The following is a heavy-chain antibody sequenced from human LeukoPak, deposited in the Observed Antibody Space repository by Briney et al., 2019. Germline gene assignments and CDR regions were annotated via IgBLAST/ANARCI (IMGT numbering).Heavy chain of an antibody. CDR3: AKDRVPDSGYDIDY. D-gene: IGHD5-12*01. J-gene: IGHJ4*02. CDR1: GFTFSGYG. Sequence: PGGSLRLSCAASGFTFSGYGMYWVRQAPRKGLEWVAGIYGGGGVIKYADSVKGRFTISRDNSENILYLQMDSLRVEGTAMYYCAKDRVPDSGYDIDYWGQGTLVTVSS. V-gene: IGHV3-23*03. CDR2: IYGGGGVI.